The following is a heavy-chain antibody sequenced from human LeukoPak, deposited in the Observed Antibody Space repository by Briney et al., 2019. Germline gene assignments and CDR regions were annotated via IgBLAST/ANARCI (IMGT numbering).Heavy chain of an antibody. Sequence: GGSLRLSCAASGNYWIHWDRQVPGKGLVWVSHINSDGSWTSYADSVKGRFTISKDNAKNTVYLQMNSLRAEDTAVYYCASFYETYWGRGTLVTVSS. CDR1: GNYW. J-gene: IGHJ4*02. CDR3: ASFYETY. D-gene: IGHD2/OR15-2a*01. CDR2: INSDGSWT. V-gene: IGHV3-74*01.